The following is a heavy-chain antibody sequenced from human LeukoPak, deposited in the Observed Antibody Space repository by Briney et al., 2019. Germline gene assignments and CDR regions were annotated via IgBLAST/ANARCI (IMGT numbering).Heavy chain of an antibody. D-gene: IGHD3-10*01. CDR1: GFTVSSNY. V-gene: IGHV3-53*01. Sequence: GGSLRLSCAASGFTVSSNYMSWVRQAPGKGLEWVSVIYSGGTTYYADSVKGRFTISRDNSKNTLYLQMNSLRAEDTAVYYCARTPGVRYGMDVWGQGTTVTVSS. J-gene: IGHJ6*02. CDR3: ARTPGVRYGMDV. CDR2: IYSGGTT.